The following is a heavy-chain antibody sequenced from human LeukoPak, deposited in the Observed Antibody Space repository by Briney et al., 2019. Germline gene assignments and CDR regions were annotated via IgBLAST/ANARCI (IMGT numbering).Heavy chain of an antibody. CDR1: GDSISTYY. CDR3: ARHSSGLDAFDM. CDR2: IYTSGST. D-gene: IGHD3-3*01. J-gene: IGHJ3*02. Sequence: SETLSLTCTVSGDSISTYYLSWIRQPPGKGLEWIGYIYTSGSTNYNPSLKSCVTISVDTPKNQFSLKLRSVTAADTAVYYCARHSSGLDAFDMWGQGTMVTVSS. V-gene: IGHV4-4*09.